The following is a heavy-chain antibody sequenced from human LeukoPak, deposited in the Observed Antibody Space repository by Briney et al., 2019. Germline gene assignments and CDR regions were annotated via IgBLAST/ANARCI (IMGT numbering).Heavy chain of an antibody. D-gene: IGHD2-2*01. CDR2: IIPIFGTA. CDR1: GGTFSSYA. CDR3: ASSGYCSSTSCYSYYYYYMDV. Sequence: SVKVSCKASGGTFSSYAISWVRQAPGQGLEWVGGIIPIFGTANYAQKFQGRVTITTDESTSTAYMELSSLRSEDTAVYYCASSGYCSSTSCYSYYYYYMDVWGKGTTVTVSS. J-gene: IGHJ6*03. V-gene: IGHV1-69*05.